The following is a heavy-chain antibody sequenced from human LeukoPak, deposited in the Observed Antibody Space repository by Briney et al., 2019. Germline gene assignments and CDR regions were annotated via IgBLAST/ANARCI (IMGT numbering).Heavy chain of an antibody. V-gene: IGHV3-30*04. Sequence: GGSLRLSCAASGFTFSSYAMHWVRQAPGKGLEWVAVISYDGSNKYYADSVKGRFTISRDNSKNTLYLQMNSLRAEDTAVYYCARVRSSGWPPSAFDIWGQGTMVTVSS. CDR2: ISYDGSNK. CDR1: GFTFSSYA. D-gene: IGHD6-19*01. J-gene: IGHJ3*02. CDR3: ARVRSSGWPPSAFDI.